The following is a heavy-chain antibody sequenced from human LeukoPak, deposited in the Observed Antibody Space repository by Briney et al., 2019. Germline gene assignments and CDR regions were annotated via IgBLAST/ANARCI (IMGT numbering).Heavy chain of an antibody. CDR3: ATGARSSGTYHLFHYYVDV. CDR2: IFYSGST. V-gene: IGHV4-39*01. J-gene: IGHJ6*03. Sequence: SETLSLTCTVSGGSISSSSYYWGWIRQPPGKGLEWIGSIFYSGSTYYNPSLMSRVTISADTSKNQFSLKLSSVTAADTAVYYCATGARSSGTYHLFHYYVDVWGKGTTVTVSS. CDR1: GGSISSSSYY. D-gene: IGHD1-26*01.